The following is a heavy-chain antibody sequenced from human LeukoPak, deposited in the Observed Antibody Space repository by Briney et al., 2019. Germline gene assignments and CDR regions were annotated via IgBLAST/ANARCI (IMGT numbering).Heavy chain of an antibody. CDR2: IWYDGSNK. J-gene: IGHJ4*02. V-gene: IGHV3-33*01. Sequence: GGSLRLSCAASGFTFSSYGMHWVRQAPGKGLGSVAGIWYDGSNKYYADSVKGRFTISRDNSKNTLFLQMNSLRAEDTAVYYCARGRYYGDYVSDYWGQGTLVTVSS. D-gene: IGHD4-17*01. CDR3: ARGRYYGDYVSDY. CDR1: GFTFSSYG.